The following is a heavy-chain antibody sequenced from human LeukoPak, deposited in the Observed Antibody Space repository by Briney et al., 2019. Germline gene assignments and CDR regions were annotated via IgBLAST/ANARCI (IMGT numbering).Heavy chain of an antibody. D-gene: IGHD1-26*01. CDR2: ITPIIDTA. CDR1: GGTLNSHI. CDR3: TRVNLRGSQYNWFDP. V-gene: IGHV1-69*08. J-gene: IGHJ5*02. Sequence: ASVKVSCKTSGGTLNSHIFSWVRQAPGQGLEWMGKITPIIDTAKYSQKFQGRVTITADKSTTTVYMELSSPKSGDTAVYYCTRVNLRGSQYNWFDPWGQGTLVTVSS.